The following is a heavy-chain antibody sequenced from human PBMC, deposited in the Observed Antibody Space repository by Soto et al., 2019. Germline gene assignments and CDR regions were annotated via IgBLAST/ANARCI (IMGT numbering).Heavy chain of an antibody. D-gene: IGHD3-16*02. V-gene: IGHV4-4*07. CDR3: ASAPVRDWFDP. CDR2: IYTSGSP. Sequence: SETLSLTCTVSGGSISSYYWSWIRQPAGKGLEWIGRIYTSGSPNYNPSLKSRVTMSVXXXXXXFXLXLRXXTAADTAVYYCASAPVRDWFDPWGQGTLVTVSS. CDR1: GGSISSYY. J-gene: IGHJ5*02.